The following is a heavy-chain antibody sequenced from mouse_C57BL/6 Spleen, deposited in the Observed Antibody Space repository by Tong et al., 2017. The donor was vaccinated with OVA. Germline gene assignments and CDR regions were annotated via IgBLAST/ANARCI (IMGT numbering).Heavy chain of an antibody. CDR3: TVYSKGYFDY. Sequence: EVQLQESGGGLVKPGGSLKLSCAASGFTFSDYGMHWVRQAPEKRLEWVAYISSGGDYIYYADTVKGRFTISRDNARNTLYLQMSSLKSEDTAMYYCTVYSKGYFDYWGQGTTLTVSS. D-gene: IGHD2-5*01. J-gene: IGHJ2*01. CDR1: GFTFSDYG. V-gene: IGHV5-9-1*02. CDR2: ISSGGDYI.